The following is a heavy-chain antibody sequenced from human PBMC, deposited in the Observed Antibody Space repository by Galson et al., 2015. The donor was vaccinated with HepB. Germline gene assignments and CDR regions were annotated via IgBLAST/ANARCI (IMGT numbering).Heavy chain of an antibody. D-gene: IGHD3-3*01. Sequence: SLRLSCAASGFTFSSYGMHWGRQAPGKGLEWVAVIWYDGSNKYYADSVKGRFTISRDNSKNTLYLQMNSLRAEDTAVYYCARDRSITIFGVVVYYYGMDVWGQGTTVTVSS. CDR1: GFTFSSYG. J-gene: IGHJ6*02. V-gene: IGHV3-33*01. CDR3: ARDRSITIFGVVVYYYGMDV. CDR2: IWYDGSNK.